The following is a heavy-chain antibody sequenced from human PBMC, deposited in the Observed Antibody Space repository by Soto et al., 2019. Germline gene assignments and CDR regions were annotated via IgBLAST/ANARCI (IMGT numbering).Heavy chain of an antibody. V-gene: IGHV1-69*13. CDR2: IIPIFGTA. D-gene: IGHD1-26*01. CDR3: AVGVVGATPDYYYYGMDV. CDR1: GGTFSSYA. Sequence: SVKVSCKASGGTFSSYAISWVRQAPGQGLEWMGGIIPIFGTANYAQKFQGRVTITADESTSTAYMELSSLRSEDTAVYYCAVGVVGATPDYYYYGMDVWGQGTTVTVSS. J-gene: IGHJ6*02.